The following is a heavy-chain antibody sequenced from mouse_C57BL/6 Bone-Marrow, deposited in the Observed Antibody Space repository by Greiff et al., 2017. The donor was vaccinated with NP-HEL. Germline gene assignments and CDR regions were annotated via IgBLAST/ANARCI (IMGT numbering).Heavy chain of an antibody. CDR2: IYPGSGST. CDR3: ARGGYYGFRGFAY. D-gene: IGHD2-1*01. Sequence: VQLQQPGAELVKPGASVKMSCKASGYTFTSYWITWVKQRPGQGLEWIGDIYPGSGSTNYNEKFKSKATLTVDTSSSTAYMQLSSLTSEVSAVYYCARGGYYGFRGFAYWGQGTLVTVSA. V-gene: IGHV1-55*01. CDR1: GYTFTSYW. J-gene: IGHJ3*01.